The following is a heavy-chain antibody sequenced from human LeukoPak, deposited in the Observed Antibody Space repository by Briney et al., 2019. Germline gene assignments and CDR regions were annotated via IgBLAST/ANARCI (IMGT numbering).Heavy chain of an antibody. CDR3: VHCSSTSSVAFDI. D-gene: IGHD2-2*01. V-gene: IGHV4-30-2*01. J-gene: IGHJ3*02. Sequence: KPSETLSLTCTVSGGSISSGGYYWSWIRQPPGKGLEWIGYIYHSGSTYYNPSLKSRVTISVDRSKNQFSLKLSSVTAADTAVYYCVHCSSTSSVAFDIWGQGTMVTVSS. CDR2: IYHSGST. CDR1: GGSISSGGYY.